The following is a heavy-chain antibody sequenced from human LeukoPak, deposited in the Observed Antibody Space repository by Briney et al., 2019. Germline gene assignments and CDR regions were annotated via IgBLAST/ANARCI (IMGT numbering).Heavy chain of an antibody. CDR3: ARAMTPGIAVAGTGDY. V-gene: IGHV1-18*01. CDR1: GYTFTSYG. CDR2: INAYNGNT. D-gene: IGHD6-19*01. Sequence: ASVKVSCKASGYTFTSYGISWVRQAPGQGVEWMGWINAYNGNTNYAQKLQGRVTMTTDTSTSKAYMEPRSLRSDDTAVYYCARAMTPGIAVAGTGDYWGQGTLVTVSS. J-gene: IGHJ4*02.